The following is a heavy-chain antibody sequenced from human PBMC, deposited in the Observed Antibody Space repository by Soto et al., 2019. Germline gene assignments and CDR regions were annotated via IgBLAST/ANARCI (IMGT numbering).Heavy chain of an antibody. Sequence: LSRVCSVSLGSITINTLYRGCVRQTPGRGLEWIGSVLQSGSNYYNRSLKSRLYTSVDPSKTKFSLRLNAVTAEDTADYYCDAVPAIRPSLDYRGQGVLVTVSS. CDR3: DAVPAIRPSLDY. V-gene: IGHV4-39*01. D-gene: IGHD2-21*02. CDR2: VLQSGSN. J-gene: IGHJ4*01. CDR1: LGSITINTLY.